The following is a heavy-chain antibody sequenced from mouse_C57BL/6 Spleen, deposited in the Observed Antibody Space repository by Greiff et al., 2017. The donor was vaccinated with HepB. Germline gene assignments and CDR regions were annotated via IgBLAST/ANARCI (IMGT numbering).Heavy chain of an antibody. CDR1: GFSLSTFGMG. J-gene: IGHJ1*03. CDR3: ARIGAFYGSSSWYFDV. CDR2: IWWDDDK. D-gene: IGHD1-1*01. Sequence: QVTLKECGPGILQPSQTLSLTCSFSGFSLSTFGMGVGWIRQPSGKGLEWLAHIWWDDDKYYNPALKSRLTISKDTSKNQVFLKIANVDTADTATYYCARIGAFYGSSSWYFDVWGTGTTVTVSS. V-gene: IGHV8-8*01.